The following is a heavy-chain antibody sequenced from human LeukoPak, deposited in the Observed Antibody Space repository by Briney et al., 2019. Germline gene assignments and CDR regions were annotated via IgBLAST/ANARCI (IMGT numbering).Heavy chain of an antibody. CDR2: TNPNTGVT. CDR1: GYTFTGYY. J-gene: IGHJ4*02. V-gene: IGHV1-2*02. CDR3: ARGWGSLWYLDH. D-gene: IGHD3-16*01. Sequence: ASVKVSCKASGYTFTGYYIHWIRQAPGQGLEWMGWTNPNTGVTNYAPIFQGRVAMTRDTSITTAYMELSRLTPDDTAVYYCARGWGSLWYLDHWGQGTLVTVSS.